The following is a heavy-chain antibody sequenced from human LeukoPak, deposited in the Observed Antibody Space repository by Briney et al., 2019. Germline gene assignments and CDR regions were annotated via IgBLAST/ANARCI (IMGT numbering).Heavy chain of an antibody. CDR1: GFTFSDYY. CDR2: ISSSSSYT. J-gene: IGHJ4*02. D-gene: IGHD6-13*01. V-gene: IGHV3-11*06. CDR3: TRPKYSSKLIDN. Sequence: GGSLRLSCAASGFTFSDYYMSWIRQAPGKGLEWVSYISSSSSYTNYADSVKGRLTISRDNAQSSLYLLMNSLRAEDTAVYYCTRPKYSSKLIDNWGQGTLVTVSS.